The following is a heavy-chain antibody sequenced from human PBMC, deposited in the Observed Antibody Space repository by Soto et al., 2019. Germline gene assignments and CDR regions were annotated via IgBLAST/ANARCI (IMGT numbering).Heavy chain of an antibody. J-gene: IGHJ4*02. V-gene: IGHV4-30-4*01. Sequence: SETLCLTCTVAGGSISSVGYYWSWIRQPPGKGLEWIGYIYYSGSTYYNPSLKSRVTISVDTSKNQFSLKLSSVTAADTAVYYCARRRKGYYDSSGYSFFDYWGQGTLVTVSS. D-gene: IGHD3-22*01. CDR2: IYYSGST. CDR1: GGSISSVGYY. CDR3: ARRRKGYYDSSGYSFFDY.